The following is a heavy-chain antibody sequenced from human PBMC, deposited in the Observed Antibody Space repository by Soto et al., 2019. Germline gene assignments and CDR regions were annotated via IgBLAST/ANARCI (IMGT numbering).Heavy chain of an antibody. Sequence: QEQLVQSGAEVKKPGAPVKVSCKASGYTFTNYNINWVRQATGQGLEWMGWMNPKTGNTGYAEKFQGRVTMTRNSSINTAFMELSGLRSEDTAVYYCAREAASDPSFYYHYMDAWGKGTTVTVSS. J-gene: IGHJ6*03. V-gene: IGHV1-8*01. CDR1: GYTFTNYN. CDR2: MNPKTGNT. CDR3: AREAASDPSFYYHYMDA. D-gene: IGHD6-25*01.